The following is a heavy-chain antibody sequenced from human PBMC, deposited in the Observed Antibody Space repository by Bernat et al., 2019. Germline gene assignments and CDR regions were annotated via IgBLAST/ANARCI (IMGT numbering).Heavy chain of an antibody. CDR1: GYTFTDYN. V-gene: IGHV1-18*01. Sequence: QVQLVQSGAEVKKPGSSVKVSCKASGYTFTDYNMHWVRQAPGQGLEWMAWINPNSGNTNYAQKLQGRVTMTTDTSTSTAYMELRSLRSDDTAVYYCARADSPDIFNSPFRYWGQGTLVTVSS. J-gene: IGHJ4*02. CDR2: INPNSGNT. D-gene: IGHD3-9*01. CDR3: ARADSPDIFNSPFRY.